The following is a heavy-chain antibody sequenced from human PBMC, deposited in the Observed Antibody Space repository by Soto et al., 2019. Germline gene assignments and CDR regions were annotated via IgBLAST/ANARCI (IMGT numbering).Heavy chain of an antibody. CDR3: ARNLYYYGSGSYYNGGREIYYYYGMDV. D-gene: IGHD3-10*01. J-gene: IGHJ6*02. V-gene: IGHV1-69*13. Sequence: SVKVSCKASGGTFSSDAISWVRQAPGQGLEWMGGIIPIFGTANYAQKFQGRVTITADESTSTAYMELSSLRSEDTAVYYCARNLYYYGSGSYYNGGREIYYYYGMDVWGQGTTVTVSS. CDR2: IIPIFGTA. CDR1: GGTFSSDA.